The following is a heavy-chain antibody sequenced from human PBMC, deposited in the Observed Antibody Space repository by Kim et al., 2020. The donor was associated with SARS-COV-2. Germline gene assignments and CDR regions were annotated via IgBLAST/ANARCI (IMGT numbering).Heavy chain of an antibody. Sequence: GGSLRLSCKTSGYTFTNYWIGWVRQKPGKGLEWMGMTFPDDSDTRYSPSFQGLVTISVDKSTKTAYLHWRTLKASDTAMYYCGRVLNQAWLDPWGQGTLV. CDR2: TFPDDSDT. CDR3: GRVLNQAWLDP. J-gene: IGHJ5*02. CDR1: GYTFTNYW. V-gene: IGHV5-51*01.